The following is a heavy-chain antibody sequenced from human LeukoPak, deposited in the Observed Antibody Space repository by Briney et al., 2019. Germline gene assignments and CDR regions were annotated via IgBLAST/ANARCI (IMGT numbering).Heavy chain of an antibody. CDR3: AKDRYQQGSYYTILLDY. J-gene: IGHJ4*02. CDR2: ISGSGGST. CDR1: GFTFSSYA. Sequence: PGGSLRLSCAASGFTFSSYAMSWVRQAPGKGLEWVSAISGSGGSTYYADSVKGRFTISRDNSKNTLYLQMNSLRAEDTAVYYCAKDRYQQGSYYTILLDYWGQGTLVTVSS. D-gene: IGHD3-10*01. V-gene: IGHV3-23*01.